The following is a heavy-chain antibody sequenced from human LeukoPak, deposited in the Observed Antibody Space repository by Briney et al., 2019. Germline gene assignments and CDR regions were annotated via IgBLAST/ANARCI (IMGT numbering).Heavy chain of an antibody. CDR3: ARAGGGSGSFSNSYFDY. V-gene: IGHV3-30-3*01. Sequence: GGSLRLSCAASRFTFSSYAMHWVRKAPGKGLEWVAVISYDGSSKYYADSVKGRFTISRDNSKNTLHLQMNSLRAEDTAVYFCARAGGGSGSFSNSYFDYWGQGTLVTVSS. CDR1: RFTFSSYA. CDR2: ISYDGSSK. D-gene: IGHD3-10*01. J-gene: IGHJ4*02.